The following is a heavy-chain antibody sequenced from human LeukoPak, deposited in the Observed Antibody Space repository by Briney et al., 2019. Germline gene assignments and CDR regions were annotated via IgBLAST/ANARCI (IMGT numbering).Heavy chain of an antibody. CDR2: ISTTSGFT. CDR1: GFTFSDYY. J-gene: IGHJ4*02. V-gene: IGHV3-11*03. Sequence: GGSLRRSCAASGFTFSDYYVTWIRRAPGKGLEWVSYISTTSGFTNYADSVRGRFTISRDNAKNSLFLQMNTLRPGDTAVYYCAKGSPPGDWGQGTLVTVSS. D-gene: IGHD3-16*01. CDR3: AKGSPPGD.